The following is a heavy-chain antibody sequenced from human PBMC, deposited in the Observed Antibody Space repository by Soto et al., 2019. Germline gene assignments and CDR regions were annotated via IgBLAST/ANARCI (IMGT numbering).Heavy chain of an antibody. Sequence: PGASLKISCKGSGYSFSSYWIGWVRQKPGKGLEWMGIIYPGDSDTRYSPSFQGQVTISADKSISIAYLQWSSLKASDTATYYCARHPHPLKWWTGSYSVRFDSWCQGTLLTVSS. CDR3: ARHPHPLKWWTGSYSVRFDS. CDR2: IYPGDSDT. V-gene: IGHV5-51*01. CDR1: GYSFSSYW. D-gene: IGHD1-26*01. J-gene: IGHJ4*02.